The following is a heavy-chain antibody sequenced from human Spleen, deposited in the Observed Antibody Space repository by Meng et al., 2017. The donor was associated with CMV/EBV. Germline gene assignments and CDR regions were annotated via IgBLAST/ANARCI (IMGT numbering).Heavy chain of an antibody. V-gene: IGHV3-7*01. CDR1: GGSISSSSYY. J-gene: IGHJ6*02. CDR2: IKQDGSEK. D-gene: IGHD4-23*01. Sequence: ETLSLTCTVSGGSISSSSYYWGWIRQPPGKGLEWVANIKQDGSEKYYVDSVKGRFTISRDNAKNSLYLQMNSLRAEDTAVYYCARASAVRYWGQGTTVTVSS. CDR3: ARASAVRY.